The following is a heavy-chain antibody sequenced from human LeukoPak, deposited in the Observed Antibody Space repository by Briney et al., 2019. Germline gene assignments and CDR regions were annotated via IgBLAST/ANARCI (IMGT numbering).Heavy chain of an antibody. CDR2: INHSGST. CDR3: ARGRYYDSSGYFRKPFDY. D-gene: IGHD3-22*01. CDR1: GGSFSGYY. V-gene: IGHV4-34*01. J-gene: IGHJ4*02. Sequence: SETLSLTCAVYGGSFSGYYWSWIRQPPGKGLEWIGEINHSGSTNYNPSLKSRVTISVDTSKNQFSLKLSSVTAADTAVYYYARGRYYDSSGYFRKPFDYWGQGTLVTVSS.